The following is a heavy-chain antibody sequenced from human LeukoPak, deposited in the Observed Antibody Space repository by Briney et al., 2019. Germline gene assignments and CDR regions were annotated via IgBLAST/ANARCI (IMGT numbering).Heavy chain of an antibody. Sequence: GGSLRLSCAASGFTVSSNYMSWVRQAPGKGLEWVSVIYSGGSTYYADSVKGRFTISRDNSKNTLYLQMNSLRAEDTAVYYCARGGYSSGWARDYFDYWGQGTLVTVSS. J-gene: IGHJ4*02. D-gene: IGHD6-19*01. CDR3: ARGGYSSGWARDYFDY. V-gene: IGHV3-53*01. CDR1: GFTVSSNY. CDR2: IYSGGST.